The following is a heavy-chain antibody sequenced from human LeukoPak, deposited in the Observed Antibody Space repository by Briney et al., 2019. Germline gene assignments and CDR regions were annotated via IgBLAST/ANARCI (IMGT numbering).Heavy chain of an antibody. CDR1: GFTFSNCG. D-gene: IGHD4-17*01. J-gene: IGHJ4*02. V-gene: IGHV3-33*01. CDR2: IWYDGSNK. CDR3: ARAGYGDPHFDF. Sequence: GGSLRLSCAASGFTFSNCGMHWVRQAPGKGLEWVAAIWYDGSNKYYGDSVKGRFTISRDNSKNTLYLQINSLRAEDTAAYYCARAGYGDPHFDFWGQGTLVTVSS.